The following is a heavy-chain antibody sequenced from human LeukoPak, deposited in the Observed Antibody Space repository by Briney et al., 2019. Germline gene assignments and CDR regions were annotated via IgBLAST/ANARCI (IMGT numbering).Heavy chain of an antibody. D-gene: IGHD3-10*01. CDR3: ARDSGYGSGSYYNDY. Sequence: GGSLRLSCAASGFSFDDHTMNWVRQAPGKGLEWVSGINWNGGSTGYADSVKGRFTISRDNAKNSLYLQMNSLRAEDTALYHCARDSGYGSGSYYNDYWGQGTLVTVSS. V-gene: IGHV3-20*01. J-gene: IGHJ4*02. CDR1: GFSFDDHT. CDR2: INWNGGST.